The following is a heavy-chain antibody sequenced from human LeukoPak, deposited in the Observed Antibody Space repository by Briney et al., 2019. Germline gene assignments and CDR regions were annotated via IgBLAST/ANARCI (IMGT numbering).Heavy chain of an antibody. D-gene: IGHD6-19*01. Sequence: ASVTVSCKASGYTFTSYGISWVRQAPGQGLEWMGWISAYNGNTNYAQKLQGRVTMTTDTSTSTAYMELRSLRSDDTAVYYCARRVEAVTKEIIDYWGQGTLVTVSS. CDR2: ISAYNGNT. CDR3: ARRVEAVTKEIIDY. V-gene: IGHV1-18*01. J-gene: IGHJ4*02. CDR1: GYTFTSYG.